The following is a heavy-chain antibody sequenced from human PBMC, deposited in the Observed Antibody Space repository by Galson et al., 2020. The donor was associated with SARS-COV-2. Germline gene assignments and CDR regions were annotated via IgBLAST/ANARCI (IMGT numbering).Heavy chain of an antibody. Sequence: GESLKISCAASGFTFSSYAMHWVRQAPGKGLENVSAISRNVGSTYYANSVKGSFTISRDNSKNTLYLQMGSLRAEDMAVYYCARGWNVLLWFGESDDAFDIWGQGTMVTVSS. D-gene: IGHD3-10*01. V-gene: IGHV3-64*01. J-gene: IGHJ3*02. CDR2: ISRNVGST. CDR1: GFTFSSYA. CDR3: ARGWNVLLWFGESDDAFDI.